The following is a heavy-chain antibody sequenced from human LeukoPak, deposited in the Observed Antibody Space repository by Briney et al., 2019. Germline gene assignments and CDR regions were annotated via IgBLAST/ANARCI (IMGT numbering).Heavy chain of an antibody. D-gene: IGHD3-10*01. CDR3: ARENYGSGSCFDY. Sequence: SETLSLTCTVSGGSISSYYWSWIRQPPGKGLEWIGYIYYSGSTNYNPSLKSRVTISIDTSKNQFSLKLSSVTAADTAVYYCARENYGSGSCFDYWGQGTVVTVSS. J-gene: IGHJ4*02. V-gene: IGHV4-59*01. CDR1: GGSISSYY. CDR2: IYYSGST.